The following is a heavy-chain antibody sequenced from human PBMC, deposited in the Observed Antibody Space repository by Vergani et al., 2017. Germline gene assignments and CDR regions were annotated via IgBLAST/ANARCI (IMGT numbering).Heavy chain of an antibody. J-gene: IGHJ4*02. CDR1: GGTLSSYA. Sequence: QVQLVQSGAEVKKPGSSVKVSCKASGGTLSSYAISWVRQAPGQGLEWMGRIIPILGIANYAQKFQGRVTITADKSTSTAYMELSSLRSEDTAVYYCARDNYYDSSGYLTLGYWGQGTLVTVSS. D-gene: IGHD3-22*01. V-gene: IGHV1-69*04. CDR2: IIPILGIA. CDR3: ARDNYYDSSGYLTLGY.